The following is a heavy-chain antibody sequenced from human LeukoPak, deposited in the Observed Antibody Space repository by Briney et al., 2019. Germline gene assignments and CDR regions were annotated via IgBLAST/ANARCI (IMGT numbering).Heavy chain of an antibody. J-gene: IGHJ6*03. CDR3: AREWGYSYGPQNYYYYYMDI. CDR1: GGTFSSYA. D-gene: IGHD5-18*01. V-gene: IGHV1-69*05. CDR2: IIPIFGTA. Sequence: GSSVKVSCKASGGTFSSYAISWVRQAPGQGLEWMGGIIPIFGTANYAQKFQGRVTITTDESTSTAYMELSSLRSEDTAVYYCAREWGYSYGPQNYYYYYMDIWGKGTTVTVSS.